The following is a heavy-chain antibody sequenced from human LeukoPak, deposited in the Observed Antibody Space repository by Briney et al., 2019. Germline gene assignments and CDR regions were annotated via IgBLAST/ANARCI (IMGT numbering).Heavy chain of an antibody. CDR2: ISSSSSYI. D-gene: IGHD1/OR15-1a*01. J-gene: IGHJ4*02. CDR3: TKQNTGTGSVDS. Sequence: GGSLRLSCAASGFTFSSYSMNWVRQAPGKGLEWVSSISSSSSYIYYADSVKGRSTISRDNAKNSLYLQMNSLRAEDTAVYYCTKQNTGTGSVDSWGQGTLVTVSS. V-gene: IGHV3-21*01. CDR1: GFTFSSYS.